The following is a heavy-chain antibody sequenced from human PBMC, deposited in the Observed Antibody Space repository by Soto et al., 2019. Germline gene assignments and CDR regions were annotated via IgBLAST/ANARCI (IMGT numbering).Heavy chain of an antibody. CDR2: INHNGNT. Sequence: SETLSLTCAVYNGSFSGYFWSWIRQLPGKGLEWIGEINHNGNTNYNPSLKSRVTISADTSKNQFPLKMTSVTAADTAVYYCARGAWFDPWGQGTLVTVSS. CDR1: NGSFSGYF. J-gene: IGHJ5*02. V-gene: IGHV4-34*01. CDR3: ARGAWFDP.